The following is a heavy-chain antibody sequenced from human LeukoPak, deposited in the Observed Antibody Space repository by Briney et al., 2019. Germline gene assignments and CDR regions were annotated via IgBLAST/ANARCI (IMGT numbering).Heavy chain of an antibody. D-gene: IGHD1-1*01. V-gene: IGHV4-59*01. CDR3: ARFEYNGEAFDI. Sequence: SETLSLTCTVSGGSISSYYWSWIRQPPGKGLEWIGYIYYSGSTNYNPSLKSRVTISVDTSKNQFSLKLSSVTAADTAVYYCARFEYNGEAFDIWGQGTMVTVSS. CDR1: GGSISSYY. J-gene: IGHJ3*02. CDR2: IYYSGST.